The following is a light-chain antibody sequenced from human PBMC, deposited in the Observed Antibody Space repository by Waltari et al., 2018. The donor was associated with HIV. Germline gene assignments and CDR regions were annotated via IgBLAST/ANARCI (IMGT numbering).Light chain of an antibody. CDR3: QQYNNWPPNT. CDR2: GAS. CDR1: QSVSTN. V-gene: IGKV3-15*01. J-gene: IGKJ2*01. Sequence: VMTQSPATLSVSPGERATLSCRASQSVSTNLAWYQQKPGQAPRLLIYGASTRPTGLPARFSGSGSGTEFTLTISSLQSEDFAVYFCQQYNNWPPNTFGQGTKVEIK.